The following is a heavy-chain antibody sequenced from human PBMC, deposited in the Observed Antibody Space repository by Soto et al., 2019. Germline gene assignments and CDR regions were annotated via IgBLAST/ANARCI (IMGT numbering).Heavy chain of an antibody. CDR1: GSTFSSSE. CDR2: ISKSGTVI. CDR3: ASVNLRFSYGIDV. D-gene: IGHD3-3*01. Sequence: PGGSLRLSCAASGSTFSSSEMHWVRQAPGKGLEWVSYISKSGTVIYYADSVKGRFTISRDNTKNLLYLQMNSLRAEDTAAYFCASVNLRFSYGIDVWGQGTSVTVSS. V-gene: IGHV3-48*03. J-gene: IGHJ6*02.